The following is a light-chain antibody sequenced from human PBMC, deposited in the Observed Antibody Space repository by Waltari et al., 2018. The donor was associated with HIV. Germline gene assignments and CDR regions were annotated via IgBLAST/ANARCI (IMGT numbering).Light chain of an antibody. CDR1: KLGDKY. CDR3: QAWDSSTAQ. Sequence: SYELTQPPSVSVSPGQTASITCSGDKLGDKYACWYQQRPGQSPALVILQDTKQPSGFPERFSGSNSGDTATLTISGTQAMDEADYYCQAWDSSTAQFGGGTKLTVL. V-gene: IGLV3-1*01. J-gene: IGLJ2*01. CDR2: QDT.